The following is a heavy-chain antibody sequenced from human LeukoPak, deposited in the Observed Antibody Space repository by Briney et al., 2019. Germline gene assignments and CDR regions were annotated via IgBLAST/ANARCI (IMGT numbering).Heavy chain of an antibody. D-gene: IGHD5-12*01. Sequence: GGSLRLSCAASGITFSSYVMSWVRQAPGKGLEWVSAISGSGGRTDYADSVKGRFTISRDNSENTLDLQMNSLRAEDTAVYYCAKGVGYEKEYYFDYWGQGTLVTVSS. CDR2: ISGSGGRT. CDR1: GITFSSYV. CDR3: AKGVGYEKEYYFDY. J-gene: IGHJ4*02. V-gene: IGHV3-23*01.